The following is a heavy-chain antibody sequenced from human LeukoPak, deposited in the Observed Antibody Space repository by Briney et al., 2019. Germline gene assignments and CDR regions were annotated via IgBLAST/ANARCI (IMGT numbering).Heavy chain of an antibody. V-gene: IGHV3-23*01. CDR3: AKGRVLGSYPPNDAFDI. J-gene: IGHJ3*02. D-gene: IGHD3-16*02. Sequence: PGGSLRLSCAASGFTFSSYAMSWVRQAPGKGLEWVSAISGSGGGTYYADSVKGRFTISRDNSKNTLYLQMNSLRAEDTAVYYCAKGRVLGSYPPNDAFDIWGQGTMVTVSS. CDR2: ISGSGGGT. CDR1: GFTFSSYA.